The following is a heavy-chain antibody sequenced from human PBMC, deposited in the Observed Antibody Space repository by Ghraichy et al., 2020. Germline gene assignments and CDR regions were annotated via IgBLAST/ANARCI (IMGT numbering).Heavy chain of an antibody. CDR2: IDAGNGNT. J-gene: IGHJ4*02. CDR1: GYTFTSYP. V-gene: IGHV1-3*01. CDR3: ARDRGDSSSYGY. D-gene: IGHD6-13*01. Sequence: ASVKVSCKPSGYTFTSYPVHWVRQAPGQGLEWMGWIDAGNGNTKYSQKFQGRVTITRDTSATTAYIELSSLTSEDTGVYYCARDRGDSSSYGYWGQGTLVTVSS.